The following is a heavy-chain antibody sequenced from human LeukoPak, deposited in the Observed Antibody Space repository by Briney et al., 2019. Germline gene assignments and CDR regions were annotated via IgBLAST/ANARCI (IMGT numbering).Heavy chain of an antibody. CDR2: VIGSGGRT. D-gene: IGHD3-10*02. Sequence: GGSLRLSCAASGFTFRTYVMSWVRLAPGKGLEWVSSVIGSGGRTYHADSVKGRFIISRDNYKSMLFLQLNSLRAEDTALYYCARDLHYYVAMDVWGQGTTVTVSS. J-gene: IGHJ6*02. CDR1: GFTFRTYV. CDR3: ARDLHYYVAMDV. V-gene: IGHV3-23*01.